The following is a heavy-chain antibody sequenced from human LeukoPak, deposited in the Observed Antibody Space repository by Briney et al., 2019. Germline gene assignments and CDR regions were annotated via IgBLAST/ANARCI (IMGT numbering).Heavy chain of an antibody. J-gene: IGHJ3*02. V-gene: IGHV1-69*13. Sequence: ASVTVSFKTSGGTFSSYTITWVRQAPGQGLEWMGGIIPIFGTTNYAQKFQGRVTITADESTSTAYMELSSLRSEDTAVYYCARGWQLGGDLGDAFDIWGQGTMVTVSS. CDR3: ARGWQLGGDLGDAFDI. CDR1: GGTFSSYT. D-gene: IGHD2-21*01. CDR2: IIPIFGTT.